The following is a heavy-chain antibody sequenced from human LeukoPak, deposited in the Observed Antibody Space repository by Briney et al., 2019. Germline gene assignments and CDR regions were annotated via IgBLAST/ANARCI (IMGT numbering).Heavy chain of an antibody. CDR3: ATWGRRLVQKDY. CDR1: GYTFTDYY. J-gene: IGHJ4*02. CDR2: VDLEDGET. D-gene: IGHD6-19*01. Sequence: VKLSCKVSGYTFTDYYMHWVQKSPGKALGWLGLVDLEDGETIYAEKFPCRVTITADTSTYTAYMELSSLRSEDTAVYYCATWGRRLVQKDYWGQGTLVTVSS. V-gene: IGHV1-69-2*01.